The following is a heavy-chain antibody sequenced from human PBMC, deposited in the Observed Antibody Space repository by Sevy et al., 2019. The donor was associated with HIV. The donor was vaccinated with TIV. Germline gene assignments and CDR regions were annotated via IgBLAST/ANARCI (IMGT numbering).Heavy chain of an antibody. D-gene: IGHD3-10*01. CDR2: IFFSGRT. CDR1: GGSIGRNSYD. V-gene: IGHV4-39*01. CDR3: ARHGGLVDRGFDY. J-gene: IGHJ4*02. Sequence: SETLSLTCIVSGGSIGRNSYDWGWIRQSPGKGLEWIGSIFFSGRTNYATSLKSRVTISVDKSKNQLSLQRRSVTATDTDLYYCARHGGLVDRGFDYWGQGTLVTVSS.